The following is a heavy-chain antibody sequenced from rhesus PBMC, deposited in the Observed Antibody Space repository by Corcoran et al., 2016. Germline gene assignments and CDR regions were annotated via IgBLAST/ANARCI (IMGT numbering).Heavy chain of an antibody. CDR2: VDPEDGEE. J-gene: IGHJ4*01. CDR3: ATLLPGYSGSQIDY. V-gene: IGHV1-111*02. CDR1: GYTFTDYY. Sequence: EVQLVQSGAEVKKPGASVKISCTASGYTFTDYYLHWVRQAPGKGLEWMGRVDPEDGEEIHAQKCKDRVTITADTSTDTAYMELSSLRSEDTAVYYCATLLPGYSGSQIDYWGQGVLVTVSS. D-gene: IGHD6-25*01.